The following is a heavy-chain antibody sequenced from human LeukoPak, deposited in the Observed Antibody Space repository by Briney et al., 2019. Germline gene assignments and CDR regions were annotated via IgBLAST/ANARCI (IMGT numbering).Heavy chain of an antibody. V-gene: IGHV3-33*08. CDR1: GFTFSSYV. CDR2: IWYDGSNK. Sequence: PGGSLRLSCAASGFTFSSYVMHWVRQAPGKGLEWVAVIWYDGSNKYYADSVKGRFTISRDNSKNTLYLQMNSLRAEDTAVYYCAREKGTVTRSPFGMDVWGQGTTVTVSS. J-gene: IGHJ6*02. D-gene: IGHD4-17*01. CDR3: AREKGTVTRSPFGMDV.